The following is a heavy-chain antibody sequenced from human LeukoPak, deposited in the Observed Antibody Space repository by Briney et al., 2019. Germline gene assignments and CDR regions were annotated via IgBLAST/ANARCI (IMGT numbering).Heavy chain of an antibody. CDR3: ARSGHCSGTSCYAEGIDY. Sequence: GASVKVSCKASGYTFTDYYMHWVQQAPGKGLEWMGRVDPEDGETIYAEKFQGRVTMTTDTSTSTASMELRGLRSDDTAVYYCARSGHCSGTSCYAEGIDYWGQGTLVTVSS. CDR1: GYTFTDYY. D-gene: IGHD2-2*01. CDR2: VDPEDGET. J-gene: IGHJ4*02. V-gene: IGHV1-69-2*01.